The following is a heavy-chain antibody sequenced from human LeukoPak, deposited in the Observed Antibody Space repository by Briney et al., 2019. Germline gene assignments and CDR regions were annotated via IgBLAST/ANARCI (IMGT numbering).Heavy chain of an antibody. D-gene: IGHD2-2*01. V-gene: IGHV3-74*01. Sequence: GGSLRLSCAASGVTFTSYYMHWVRQAPGKGLVWVSRISGDGSNTIYADSVKGRFTISRDNSKNTLYLQMNSLRAEDTAVYYCAKLGDCSSTSCYTYYYYYGMDVWGQGTTVTVSS. J-gene: IGHJ6*02. CDR3: AKLGDCSSTSCYTYYYYYGMDV. CDR2: ISGDGSNT. CDR1: GVTFTSYY.